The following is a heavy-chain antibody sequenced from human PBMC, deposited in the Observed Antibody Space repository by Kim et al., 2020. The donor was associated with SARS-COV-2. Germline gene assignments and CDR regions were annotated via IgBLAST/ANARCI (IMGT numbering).Heavy chain of an antibody. V-gene: IGHV3-64D*06. CDR2: TTRDGDGS. CDR1: GFTFGDYV. D-gene: IGHD3-16*01. CDR3: VRYGRNYGAVH. Sequence: GGSLRLSCSASGFTFGDYVIHWVHRAPGMGLQYVSATTRDGDGSFYADSVKDRFTIFRDNSKNTLFLQMSGLGVEDTAVHYCVRYGRNYGAVHWGQGTLVTVSS. J-gene: IGHJ4*02.